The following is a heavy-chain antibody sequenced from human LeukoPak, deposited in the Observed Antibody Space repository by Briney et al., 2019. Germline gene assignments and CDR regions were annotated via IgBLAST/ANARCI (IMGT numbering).Heavy chain of an antibody. V-gene: IGHV3-21*01. D-gene: IGHD6-19*01. CDR1: GFTFSSYS. J-gene: IGHJ4*02. CDR2: ISSSGSYI. Sequence: GGSLRLSCAASGFTFSSYSMNWVRQAPGKGLEWVSSISSSGSYIYYADSVKGRFTISRDNAKNSLYLQMNSLRAEDTAVYYCARDNEAVAGTDYWGQGTLVTVSS. CDR3: ARDNEAVAGTDY.